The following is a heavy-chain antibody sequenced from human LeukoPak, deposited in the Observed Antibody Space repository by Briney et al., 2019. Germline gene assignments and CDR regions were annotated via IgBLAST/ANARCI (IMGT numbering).Heavy chain of an antibody. J-gene: IGHJ6*03. Sequence: GGSLRLSCAASGFTVSSNYMSWVRQAPGKGLEWVANIKQDGSEKYYVDSVKGRFTISRDNAKNSLYLQMNSLRAEDTAVYYCARVRQLGYYYYYYMDVWGKGTTVTVSS. V-gene: IGHV3-7*01. CDR2: IKQDGSEK. CDR3: ARVRQLGYYYYYYMDV. CDR1: GFTVSSNY. D-gene: IGHD6-6*01.